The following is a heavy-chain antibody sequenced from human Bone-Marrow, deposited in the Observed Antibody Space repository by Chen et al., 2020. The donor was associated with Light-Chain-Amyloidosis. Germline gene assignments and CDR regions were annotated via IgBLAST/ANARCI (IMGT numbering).Heavy chain of an antibody. V-gene: IGHV5-51*01. Sequence: EVQLEQSGPEVKKPGESLKISCKGSGYTFPNYWIGWVRQMPGKGLGWMGVIYPGDSDARYSPSFEGQVTISADKSITTAYLQWRSLKASDTAMYYCARRRDGHNFDYWGQGTLVTVSS. CDR1: GYTFPNYW. CDR3: ARRRDGHNFDY. CDR2: IYPGDSDA. J-gene: IGHJ4*02.